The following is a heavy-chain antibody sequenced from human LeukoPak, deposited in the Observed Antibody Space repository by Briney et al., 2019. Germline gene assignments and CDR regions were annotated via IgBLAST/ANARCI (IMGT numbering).Heavy chain of an antibody. Sequence: ASVKVSCKASGYTFTSYGMSWVRQAPGQGLEWMGWISAYNGNTNYAQKLQGRVTMTTDTSTSTAYMELRSLRSDDTAVYYCARAQFDYYDSSGYYWGQGTLVTVSS. CDR3: ARAQFDYYDSSGYY. D-gene: IGHD3-22*01. V-gene: IGHV1-18*01. J-gene: IGHJ4*02. CDR2: ISAYNGNT. CDR1: GYTFTSYG.